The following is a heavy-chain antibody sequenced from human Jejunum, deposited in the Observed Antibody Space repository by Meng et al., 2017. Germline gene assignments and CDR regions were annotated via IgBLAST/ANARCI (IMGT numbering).Heavy chain of an antibody. J-gene: IGHJ4*02. CDR2: IFRTGTS. CDR1: GDSISSDNW. D-gene: IGHD6-19*01. Sequence: QGQLQGSGPGLVKPSGTPSLTCAVSGDSISSDNWWSWVRQPPGKGPEWIGDIFRTGTSNYSPSLRSRVAIYMDKSKNQFSLSLNSVTAADTAVYYCARKGGTYSTGHFPHFDYWGQGTLVTVSS. CDR3: ARKGGTYSTGHFPHFDY. V-gene: IGHV4-4*02.